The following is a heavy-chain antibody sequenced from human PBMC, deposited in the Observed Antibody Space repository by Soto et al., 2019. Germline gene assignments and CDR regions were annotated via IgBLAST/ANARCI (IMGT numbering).Heavy chain of an antibody. CDR2: INAGNGNT. V-gene: IGHV1-3*01. CDR3: ARGLGGWPDY. Sequence: QVQLVQSGAEVKKPGASVKVSFKAYGYTFTSCAMHWVRRARGQRLEWMGWINAGNGNTKYSQKFQGRVTITRDTSASTAYMELSSLRSEDTAVYYCARGLGGWPDYWGQGTLVTVSS. D-gene: IGHD6-19*01. J-gene: IGHJ4*02. CDR1: GYTFTSCA.